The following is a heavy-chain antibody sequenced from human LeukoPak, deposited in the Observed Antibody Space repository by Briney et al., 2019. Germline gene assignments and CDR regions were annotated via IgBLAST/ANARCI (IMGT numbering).Heavy chain of an antibody. CDR3: ARDLGALGQLDC. CDR1: GFTFSSYG. J-gene: IGHJ4*02. CDR2: IRYDGSNK. D-gene: IGHD6-6*01. Sequence: GGSLRLSCAASGFTFSSYGMHWVRQAPGKGLEWVAFIRYDGSNKYYADSVKGRFTISRDNSKNTLYLQMNSLRAEDTAVYYCARDLGALGQLDCWGQGTLVTVSS. V-gene: IGHV3-30*02.